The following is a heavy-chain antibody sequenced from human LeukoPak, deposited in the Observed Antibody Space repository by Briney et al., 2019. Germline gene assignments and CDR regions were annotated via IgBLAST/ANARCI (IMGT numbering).Heavy chain of an antibody. Sequence: SETLSLTCTVSGGSISSYYWSWIRQPPGKGLEWIGYSYYSGSTNYNPSLKSRATISVDTSKNQFSLKLSSVTAADTAVYYCATAILTYCSSTSCYGNAFDIWGQGTMVTVSS. CDR3: ATAILTYCSSTSCYGNAFDI. D-gene: IGHD2-2*01. V-gene: IGHV4-59*01. CDR1: GGSISSYY. CDR2: SYYSGST. J-gene: IGHJ3*02.